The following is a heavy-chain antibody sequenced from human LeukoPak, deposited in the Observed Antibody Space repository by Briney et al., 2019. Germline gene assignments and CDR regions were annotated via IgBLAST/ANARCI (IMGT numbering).Heavy chain of an antibody. J-gene: IGHJ4*02. CDR3: ARHDSGDSFDY. CDR2: ISNGAATI. CDR1: GFTFGNYE. D-gene: IGHD4/OR15-4a*01. Sequence: GGFLRLSCTASGFTFGNYEMNWVRQAPGKGLEWISYISNGAATIHYADSVKGRFTISRDNAKNSLSLHMNSLRVEDTAVYYCARHDSGDSFDYWGQGTLVTVSS. V-gene: IGHV3-48*03.